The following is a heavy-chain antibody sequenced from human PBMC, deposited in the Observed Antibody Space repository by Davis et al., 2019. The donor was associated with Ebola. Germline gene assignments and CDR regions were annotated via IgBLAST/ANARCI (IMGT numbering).Heavy chain of an antibody. J-gene: IGHJ4*02. CDR2: ISRGGSTYYNT. CDR1: GGSVSSGGYS. D-gene: IGHD2-2*01. V-gene: IGHV4-30-2*01. Sequence: MPSETLSLTCAVSGGSVSSGGYSWSWIRQPPGKGLEWIGYISRGGSTYYNTYYNPSLKSRVTISVDRSTNQFSLRLSSVTAADTAVYYCAAIVFVPAALYYFDYWGQGTLVTVSS. CDR3: AAIVFVPAALYYFDY.